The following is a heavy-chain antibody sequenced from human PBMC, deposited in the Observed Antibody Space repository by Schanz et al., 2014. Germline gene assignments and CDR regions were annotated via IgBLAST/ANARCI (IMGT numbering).Heavy chain of an antibody. CDR1: GFTFNSYA. Sequence: DVQLLESGGGLVQPGGSLRLSCAASGFTFNSYAMTWVRQAPGKGLEWVSCTNGDGTNAKYADSVKGRFTISRDNAKKTLSLQMISLRAEDTAVYYCARDNYYGSGSCAYWGQGTLVTVSS. V-gene: IGHV3-23*01. D-gene: IGHD3-10*01. CDR2: TNGDGTNA. CDR3: ARDNYYGSGSCAY. J-gene: IGHJ4*02.